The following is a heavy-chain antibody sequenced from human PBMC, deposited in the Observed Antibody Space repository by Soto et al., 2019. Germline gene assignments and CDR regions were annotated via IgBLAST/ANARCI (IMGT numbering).Heavy chain of an antibody. V-gene: IGHV4-4*07. Sequence: SETLSLTCSVSGDNMIGFYWNWFRQSAGKGLEWIGRVYSDGSTNFHPSLQSRLQMSLDTSKQQFSLSLSSVTAADTAVYYCTRDDANYNILTGLGGYFDDWGQGTLVTVS. CDR3: TRDDANYNILTGLGGYFDD. CDR2: VYSDGST. CDR1: GDNMIGFY. D-gene: IGHD3-9*01. J-gene: IGHJ4*02.